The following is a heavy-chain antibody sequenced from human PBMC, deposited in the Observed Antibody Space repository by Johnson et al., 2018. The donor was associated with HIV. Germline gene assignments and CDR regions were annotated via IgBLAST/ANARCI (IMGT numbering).Heavy chain of an antibody. CDR1: GFIFRSYG. J-gene: IGHJ3*02. V-gene: IGHV3-33*06. CDR3: AKDKDAFDI. Sequence: QVQLVESGGGVVQPGRSLRLSCAASGFIFRSYGMDLVRQAPGKGLEWVAVIWSDGSNKYYADSVKGRFTISRDNSKNTLYLQMNSLRAEDTAVYYCAKDKDAFDIWGQGTMVTVSS. CDR2: IWSDGSNK.